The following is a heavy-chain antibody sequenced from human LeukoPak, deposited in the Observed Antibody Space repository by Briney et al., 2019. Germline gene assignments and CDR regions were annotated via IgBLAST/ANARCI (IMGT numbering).Heavy chain of an antibody. CDR3: ARGSNGYYYDSSGSPQLDY. V-gene: IGHV4-34*01. J-gene: IGHJ4*02. D-gene: IGHD3-22*01. CDR2: INHSGST. CDR1: GGSFSGYY. Sequence: PSETLSLTCAVYGGSFSGYYWSWIRQPPGKGLEWIREINHSGSTNYNPSLKSRVTISVDTSKNQFSLKLSSVTAADTAVYYCARGSNGYYYDSSGSPQLDYWGQGTLVTVSS.